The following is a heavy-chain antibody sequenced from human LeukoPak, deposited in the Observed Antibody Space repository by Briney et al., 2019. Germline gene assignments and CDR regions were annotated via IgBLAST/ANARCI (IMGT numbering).Heavy chain of an antibody. J-gene: IGHJ6*02. D-gene: IGHD3-3*01. V-gene: IGHV4-34*01. CDR1: GGSFSGYY. CDR2: INHSGST. Sequence: PSETLSLTCAVYGGSFSGYYWSWIRQPPGKGLEWIGEINHSGSTNYNPSLKSRVTISVDTSKNQFSLKLSSVTAADTAVYYCARAPPFTIPYYYYCCMDVWGQGTTVTVSS. CDR3: ARAPPFTIPYYYYCCMDV.